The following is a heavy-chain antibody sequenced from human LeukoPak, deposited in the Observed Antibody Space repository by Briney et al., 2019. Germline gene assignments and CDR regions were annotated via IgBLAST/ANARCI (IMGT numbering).Heavy chain of an antibody. CDR2: INHSGST. CDR1: GGSFSGYY. Sequence: SETLSLTCAVYGGSFSGYYWSWIRQPPGKGLEWIGEINHSGSTNYNPSLKSRVTISVDTSKNQFSLKLSSVTAADTAVYYCASNKQWLVQYYFDYWGQGTLVTVSS. D-gene: IGHD6-19*01. J-gene: IGHJ4*02. V-gene: IGHV4-34*01. CDR3: ASNKQWLVQYYFDY.